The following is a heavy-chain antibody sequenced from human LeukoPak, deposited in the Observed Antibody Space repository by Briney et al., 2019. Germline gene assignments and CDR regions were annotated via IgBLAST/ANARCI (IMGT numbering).Heavy chain of an antibody. J-gene: IGHJ6*02. Sequence: GGSLRLSCAASGFTFDDYAMHWVRQAPGKGLEWVSLISGDGGSTYYADSVKGRFTISRDNSKNSLYLRMNSLRTEDTALYYCAKSVTAPLYYYYYYGMDVWGQGTTVTVSS. CDR1: GFTFDDYA. D-gene: IGHD4-11*01. CDR3: AKSVTAPLYYYYYYGMDV. V-gene: IGHV3-43*02. CDR2: ISGDGGST.